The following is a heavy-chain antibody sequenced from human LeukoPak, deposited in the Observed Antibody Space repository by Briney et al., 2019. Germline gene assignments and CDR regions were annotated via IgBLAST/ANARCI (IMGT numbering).Heavy chain of an antibody. D-gene: IGHD4-17*01. Sequence: GGSLRLSCVAPGFTFSSYGMHWVRQAPGKGLEWVAVISYDGSNKYYVDSVKGRFTISRDNSKNTLFLQMNSLRAEDTAVYYCAKGRVPGTVTTTYDAFDIWGQGTMVTVSS. CDR1: GFTFSSYG. CDR2: ISYDGSNK. CDR3: AKGRVPGTVTTTYDAFDI. V-gene: IGHV3-30*18. J-gene: IGHJ3*02.